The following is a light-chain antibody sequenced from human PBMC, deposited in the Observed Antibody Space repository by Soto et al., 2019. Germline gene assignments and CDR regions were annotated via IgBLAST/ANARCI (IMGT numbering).Light chain of an antibody. CDR1: SSNIGSNH. J-gene: IGLJ2*01. V-gene: IGLV1-47*01. CDR3: SERDDILSGVV. Sequence: QSVLTQPPSASGTPGQRVTISCSGSSSNIGSNHVYWYQQFPGMAPRLLMYRSDQRPTGVPDRFSGSRSGTSASLAISGLRSDDEADYYCSERDDILSGVVFGGGTKLTVL. CDR2: RSD.